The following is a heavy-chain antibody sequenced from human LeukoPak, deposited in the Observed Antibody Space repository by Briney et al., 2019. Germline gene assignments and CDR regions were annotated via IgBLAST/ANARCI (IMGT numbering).Heavy chain of an antibody. CDR2: ITSGSNYI. CDR3: AREDYGDPHPKDV. J-gene: IGHJ6*02. CDR1: RITFSSYS. D-gene: IGHD4-17*01. Sequence: GGSLRLSCVASRITFSSYSMTWVRQAQGKGLEWVSSITSGSNYIYYADSVKGRFTISRDNAKNSLYLQMNSLRAEDTAVYYCAREDYGDPHPKDVWGQGTTVTVSS. V-gene: IGHV3-21*01.